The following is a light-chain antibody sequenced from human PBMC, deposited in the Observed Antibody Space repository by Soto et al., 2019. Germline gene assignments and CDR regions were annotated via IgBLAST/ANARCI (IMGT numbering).Light chain of an antibody. J-gene: IGLJ1*01. CDR3: CLYVGGRTYL. CDR2: DDT. Sequence: QSVLTQHASVSGSPGQSITISCTGTVGLVSWYQQHPGKVPKLIIYDDTKRPSGVSSRFSGSKSGNTASLTISGLQTEDEADYYCCLYVGGRTYLFGTGTKVTVL. CDR1: VGL. V-gene: IGLV2-23*01.